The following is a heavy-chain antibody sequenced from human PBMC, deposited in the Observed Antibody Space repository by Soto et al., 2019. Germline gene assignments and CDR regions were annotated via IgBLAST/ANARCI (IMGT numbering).Heavy chain of an antibody. D-gene: IGHD2-21*02. V-gene: IGHV4-59*12. Sequence: SETLSLTCTVSGGSISSYYWSWIRQPPGKGLEWIGYIYYSGSTYYNPSLKSRVTISVDTPKNQFSLKLSSVTAADTAVYYCARVGGDPYIFDYWGQGTLVTVSS. J-gene: IGHJ4*02. CDR1: GGSISSYY. CDR3: ARVGGDPYIFDY. CDR2: IYYSGST.